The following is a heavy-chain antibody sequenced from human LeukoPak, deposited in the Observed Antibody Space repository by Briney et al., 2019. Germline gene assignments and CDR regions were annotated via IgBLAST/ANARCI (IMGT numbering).Heavy chain of an antibody. J-gene: IGHJ4*02. CDR2: ISYDGSNK. V-gene: IGHV3-30-3*01. CDR3: ARDFQGGSYSAGYYFDY. Sequence: GRSLRPSCAASGFTFSSYAMHWVRQAPGKGLEWVAVISYDGSNKYYADSVKGRFTISRDNSKNTLYLQMNSLRAEDTAVYYCARDFQGGSYSAGYYFDYWGQGTLVTVSS. CDR1: GFTFSSYA. D-gene: IGHD1-26*01.